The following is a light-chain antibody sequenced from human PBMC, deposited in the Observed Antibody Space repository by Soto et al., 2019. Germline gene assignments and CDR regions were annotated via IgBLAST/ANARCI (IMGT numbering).Light chain of an antibody. V-gene: IGKV3-15*01. CDR3: QQYNNWPRT. CDR2: GAS. CDR1: QSVSSN. J-gene: IGKJ1*01. Sequence: EIVMKQSPATLSVSPGERATLSCRASQSVSSNLAWYQQKPGQAPRLLIYGASTRATGIPARFSGSGSGTEFTLTISSLQSEDFVVYYCQQYNNWPRTFGQGTKVEIK.